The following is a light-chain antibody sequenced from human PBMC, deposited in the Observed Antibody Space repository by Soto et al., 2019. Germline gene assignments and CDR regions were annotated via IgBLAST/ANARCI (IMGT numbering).Light chain of an antibody. CDR1: QTISNSY. J-gene: IGKJ1*01. V-gene: IGKV3-20*01. CDR2: AAS. Sequence: EIVLTQSPGTLSLSPGERATLSCRASQTISNSYLAWYRHKSGQAPRLLISAASSRATGIPDRFSGSGSGTDFTLTISRLEPEDFAVYYCQQYVNTVRTFGQGTKVDIK. CDR3: QQYVNTVRT.